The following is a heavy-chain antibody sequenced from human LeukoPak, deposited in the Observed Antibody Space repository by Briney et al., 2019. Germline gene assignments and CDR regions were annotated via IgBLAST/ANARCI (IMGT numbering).Heavy chain of an antibody. CDR3: ARQVRACTNGVCYRTFFDF. J-gene: IGHJ4*02. D-gene: IGHD2-8*01. CDR1: GGSVSSSNYY. V-gene: IGHV4-39*01. CDR2: IYYSGST. Sequence: PSETLSLTCTVSGGSVSSSNYYWGWIRQPPGKGLEWIGSIYYSGSTYYNPSLKSRVTVSVDTSKNQFSLKPSSVTAADTAVYYCARQVRACTNGVCYRTFFDFWGQGTLVTVSS.